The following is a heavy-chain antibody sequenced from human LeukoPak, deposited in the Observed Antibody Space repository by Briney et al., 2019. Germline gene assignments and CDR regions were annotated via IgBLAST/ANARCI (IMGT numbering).Heavy chain of an antibody. CDR3: ARETSGSHWI. D-gene: IGHD1-26*01. CDR2: IYSGGHT. J-gene: IGHJ4*02. CDR1: GFTVGNSD. V-gene: IGHV3-66*01. Sequence: GGSLRLSCAASGFTVGNSDLNWVRQAPGKGLVWVSVIYSGGHTYYADSVKGRFTISRDNSKNTLYLQMNSLTVEDTAVYYCARETSGSHWIWSQGTLVTVSS.